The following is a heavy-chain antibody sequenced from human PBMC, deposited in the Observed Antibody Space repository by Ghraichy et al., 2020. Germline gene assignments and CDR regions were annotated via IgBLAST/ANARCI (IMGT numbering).Heavy chain of an antibody. D-gene: IGHD6-13*01. CDR2: IYYSGST. CDR1: GGSISSGGYY. V-gene: IGHV4-31*03. J-gene: IGHJ4*02. Sequence: LRLSCTVSGGSISSGGYYWTWIRQHPGKGLEWIGYIYYSGSTYYNPSLKSRVTISLDTSKNQFSLELSSMTAADTAVYYCARSRGAAAGTFDYWGQGTLVTVSS. CDR3: ARSRGAAAGTFDY.